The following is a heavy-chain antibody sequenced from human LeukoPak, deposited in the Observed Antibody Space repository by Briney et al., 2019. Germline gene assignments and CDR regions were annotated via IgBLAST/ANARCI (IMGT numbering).Heavy chain of an antibody. D-gene: IGHD3-22*01. CDR1: GGSITTYY. Sequence: SETLSLTCTVSGGSITTYYWSWIRQPAGKGLEWIGRVSTSGRTNYNPSLKSRLTMSADTSKKQFSLILNSVTAADTAVYYCAREILYDSTGYYLWGQGTLATVSS. J-gene: IGHJ4*02. CDR3: AREILYDSTGYYL. CDR2: VSTSGRT. V-gene: IGHV4-4*07.